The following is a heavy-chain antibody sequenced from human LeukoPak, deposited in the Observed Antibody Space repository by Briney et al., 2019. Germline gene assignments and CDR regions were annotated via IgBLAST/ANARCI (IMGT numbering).Heavy chain of an antibody. CDR3: ARDLIVGTTIRYYFDY. D-gene: IGHD1-26*01. Sequence: GGSLRLSCAASGFTFSSYDMSWVRQAPGKGLEWVSGISGSGSSTYYADSVKGRFTISRDNAKNSLYLQMNSLRAEDTAVYYCARDLIVGTTIRYYFDYWGQGTLVTVSS. V-gene: IGHV3-23*01. CDR2: ISGSGSST. CDR1: GFTFSSYD. J-gene: IGHJ4*02.